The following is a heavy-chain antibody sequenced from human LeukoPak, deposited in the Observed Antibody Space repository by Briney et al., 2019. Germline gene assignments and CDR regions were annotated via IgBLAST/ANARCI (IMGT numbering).Heavy chain of an antibody. V-gene: IGHV3-23*01. Sequence: LPGGSLRLSCAASGFTFSSYAMSWVRQPPGKGLEWVSAISGSGGSTYYADSVKGRFTISRDNSKIPLYLQMNSLRAEDTAVYYCAKYGYYDSSGYFPNWFDPWGQGTLVTVSS. D-gene: IGHD3-22*01. J-gene: IGHJ5*02. CDR2: ISGSGGST. CDR1: GFTFSSYA. CDR3: AKYGYYDSSGYFPNWFDP.